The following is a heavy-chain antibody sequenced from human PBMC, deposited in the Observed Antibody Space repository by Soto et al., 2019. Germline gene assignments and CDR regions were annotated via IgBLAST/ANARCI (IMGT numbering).Heavy chain of an antibody. CDR1: GYTFTSYA. V-gene: IGHV1-24*01. J-gene: IGHJ1*01. CDR3: ATVFPQQLVSRAEYFQQ. CDR2: FDPKGGET. D-gene: IGHD6-13*01. Sequence: GASVKVSCKASGYTFTSYAMHWVRQAPGKGLEWMGGFDPKGGETIYAQKFQGRVTMTEDTSTDTAYMELSSLRSEDTAVYYCATVFPQQLVSRAEYFQQWGQGTVVTDSS.